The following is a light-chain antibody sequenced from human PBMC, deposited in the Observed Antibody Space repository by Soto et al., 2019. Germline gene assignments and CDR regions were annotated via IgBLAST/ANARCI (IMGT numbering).Light chain of an antibody. CDR2: GSS. V-gene: IGKV3-20*01. Sequence: EIVLTQSPGTLSLSPGERATLSCRASQTFSTSYLAWYQQKPGQAPRLLIYGSSSRATGIPDRFSGHSSGTDFTLTIRRLEPEDFATYYCQQSYYTPLTFGGGTKVDIK. CDR3: QQSYYTPLT. CDR1: QTFSTSY. J-gene: IGKJ4*01.